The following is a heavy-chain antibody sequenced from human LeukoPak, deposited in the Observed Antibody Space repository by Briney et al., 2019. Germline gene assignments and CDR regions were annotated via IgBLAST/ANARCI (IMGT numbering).Heavy chain of an antibody. D-gene: IGHD4-17*01. Sequence: PSETLSLTCTVSGGSISSSSYYWGWIRQPPGKGLEWIGSIYYSGSTYYNPSLKSRVTISVDTSKNQFSLKLSSVTAADTAVYYCARVDDYGHYFDYWGQGTLVTVSS. CDR3: ARVDDYGHYFDY. CDR1: GGSISSSSYY. J-gene: IGHJ4*02. V-gene: IGHV4-39*07. CDR2: IYYSGST.